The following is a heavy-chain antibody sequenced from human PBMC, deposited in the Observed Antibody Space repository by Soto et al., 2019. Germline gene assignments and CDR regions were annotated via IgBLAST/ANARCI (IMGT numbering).Heavy chain of an antibody. D-gene: IGHD3-16*02. CDR1: GGSISSYY. CDR2: IYYSGST. CDR3: ARVMITFGGVIVLHSFDF. V-gene: IGHV4-59*01. Sequence: PSQTLSLTCTVSGGSISSYYWSWIRQPPGKGLEWIGYIYYSGSTNYNPSLKSRVTISVDTSKNQFSLKLSSVTAAVTAVYYCARVMITFGGVIVLHSFDFCGQRILVTVSS. J-gene: IGHJ4*02.